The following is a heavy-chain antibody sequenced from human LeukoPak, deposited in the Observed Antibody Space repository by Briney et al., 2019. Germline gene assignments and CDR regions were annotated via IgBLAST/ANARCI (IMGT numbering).Heavy chain of an antibody. D-gene: IGHD2-2*01. V-gene: IGHV4-31*03. J-gene: IGHJ5*02. CDR3: ARAGTPVVPAANNWFDP. Sequence: PSETLSLTCTVSGCAISSCVYYWTWVPQHPGKGREWIGCIYNSGSTKYNPSVKSRVRLSVDQAKSQFSLRVSSVNAADTAVYYCARAGTPVVPAANNWFDPWAQGPLVTVSS. CDR2: IYNSGST. CDR1: GCAISSCVYY.